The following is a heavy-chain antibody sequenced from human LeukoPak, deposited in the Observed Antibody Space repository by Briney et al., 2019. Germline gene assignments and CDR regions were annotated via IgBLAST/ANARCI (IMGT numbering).Heavy chain of an antibody. V-gene: IGHV3-30*03. CDR3: ARGPEAALYYYYYYYMDV. CDR1: GFTSSSYG. Sequence: GGSLRLSCAASGFTSSSYGMHWVRQAPGKGLEWVAVISYDGSNKYYADSVKGRFTISRDNSKNTLYLQMNSLRAEDTAVYYCARGPEAALYYYYYYYMDVWGKGTTVTVSS. J-gene: IGHJ6*03. D-gene: IGHD6-6*01. CDR2: ISYDGSNK.